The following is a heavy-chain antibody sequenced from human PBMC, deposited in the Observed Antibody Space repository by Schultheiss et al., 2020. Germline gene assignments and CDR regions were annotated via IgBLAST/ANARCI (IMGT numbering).Heavy chain of an antibody. CDR1: GFTFSSYW. CDR3: ARGFRGYCSGGSCLGYFDL. Sequence: RGSLRLSCAASGFTFSSYWMSWVRQAPGKGLEWVANIKQDGSEKYYVDSVKGRFTISRDNANNSLYLQMNSLRAEDTAVYYCARGFRGYCSGGSCLGYFDLWGGGAL. V-gene: IGHV3-7*01. CDR2: IKQDGSEK. D-gene: IGHD2-15*01. J-gene: IGHJ2*01.